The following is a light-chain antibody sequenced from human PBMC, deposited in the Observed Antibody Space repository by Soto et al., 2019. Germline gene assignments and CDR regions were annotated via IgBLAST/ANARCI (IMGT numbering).Light chain of an antibody. V-gene: IGKV3-11*01. CDR1: QTFRGL. CDR2: DAY. J-gene: IGKJ5*01. CDR3: QQRHMWPIT. Sequence: IVFPQSQVTLSLAPWARATLSCRASQTFRGLCAWYQQKPGQAPSLLIYDAYNRATGIPPRFSGSGSGTDFTLTISSLEPEDSAVYYCQQRHMWPITFGQGTRLEIK.